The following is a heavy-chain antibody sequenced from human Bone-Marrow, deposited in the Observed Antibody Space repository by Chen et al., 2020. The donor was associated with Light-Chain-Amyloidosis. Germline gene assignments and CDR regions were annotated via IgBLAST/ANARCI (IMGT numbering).Heavy chain of an antibody. Sequence: QVQLVQSGSEVKKPGASVTVSCRASEYTFTGYYIHWVRQAPGQGLEWMGRIDPKSGDTNYAQKFQGRDTMTGDATITAAHMELTNLRYDDTAVYYCATAPSYWYGDWGQGTLVTVSS. J-gene: IGHJ4*02. CDR1: EYTFTGYY. CDR3: ATAPSYWYGD. CDR2: IDPKSGDT. V-gene: IGHV1-2*06. D-gene: IGHD3-10*01.